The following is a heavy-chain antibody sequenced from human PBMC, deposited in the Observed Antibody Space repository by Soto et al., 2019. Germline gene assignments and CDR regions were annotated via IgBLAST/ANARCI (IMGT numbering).Heavy chain of an antibody. CDR1: GGTFNNDA. Sequence: QVQLVQSGAEVKRPGSSVKVSCRASGGTFNNDALSWVRQAPGEGLEWVGGINPIFNSANYAQKFEGRVTITADDSTSTAYTELRSLRPDDPAVYYCAREVTVASYSFDFWGQGTLVTVSS. J-gene: IGHJ4*02. CDR2: INPIFNSA. CDR3: AREVTVASYSFDF. D-gene: IGHD5-12*01. V-gene: IGHV1-69*01.